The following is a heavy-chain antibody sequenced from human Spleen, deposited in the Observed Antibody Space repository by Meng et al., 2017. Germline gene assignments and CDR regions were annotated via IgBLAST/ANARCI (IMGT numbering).Heavy chain of an antibody. CDR3: ARAGFYDSSGYYYYYYYYGMDV. D-gene: IGHD3-22*01. V-gene: IGHV4-61*01. Sequence: GSLRLSCTVSGGSISSSSYYWSWIRQPPGKGLEWIGYIYYSGSTNYNPSLKSRVTISVDTSKNQFSLKLSSVTAADTAVYYCARAGFYDSSGYYYYYYYYGMDVWGQGTTVTVSS. CDR1: GGSISSSSYY. J-gene: IGHJ6*02. CDR2: IYYSGST.